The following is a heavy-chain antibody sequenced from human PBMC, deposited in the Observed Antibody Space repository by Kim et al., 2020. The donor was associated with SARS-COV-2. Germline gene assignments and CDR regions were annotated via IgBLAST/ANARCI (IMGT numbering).Heavy chain of an antibody. CDR1: GFTFSSYA. V-gene: IGHV3-30*04. CDR3: ARDPTGRDGYNGNLDY. D-gene: IGHD3-10*01. Sequence: GGSLRLSCAASGFTFSSYAMHWVRQAPGKGLEWVAVISYGGSNKYYADSVKGRFTISKDNSKNTLYLQMNSLRAEDTAVYYCARDPTGRDGYNGNLDYWGQGTLVTVSS. J-gene: IGHJ4*02. CDR2: ISYGGSNK.